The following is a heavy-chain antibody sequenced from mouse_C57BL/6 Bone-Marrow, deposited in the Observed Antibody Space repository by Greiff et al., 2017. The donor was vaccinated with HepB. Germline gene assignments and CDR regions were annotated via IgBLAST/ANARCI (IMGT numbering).Heavy chain of an antibody. Sequence: EVQLQQSGGDLVKPGGSLKLSCAASGFTFSSYGMSWVRQTPDKRLEWVATISSGGSYTYYPDSVKGRFTISRDNAKNALYLQMSRLKSEDTAMYYCARPAAQVSFAYWGQGTPVTVSA. CDR3: ARPAAQVSFAY. CDR1: GFTFSSYG. V-gene: IGHV5-6*01. J-gene: IGHJ3*01. D-gene: IGHD3-2*02. CDR2: ISSGGSYT.